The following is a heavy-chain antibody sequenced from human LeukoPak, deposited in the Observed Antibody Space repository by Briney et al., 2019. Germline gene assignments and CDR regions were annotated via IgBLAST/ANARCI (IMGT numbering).Heavy chain of an antibody. Sequence: GGSLRPSCAASGFTVSTNCMTWVRQAPGKGLEWVSPIYSGGTTYYADSVMGRFTISRHNSRNTLYLQMNSLRAEDTAVYYCARVDTVMAYYFDLWGQGTLVSVSS. V-gene: IGHV3-53*04. CDR1: GFTVSTNC. J-gene: IGHJ4*02. CDR3: ARVDTVMAYYFDL. CDR2: IYSGGTT. D-gene: IGHD5-18*01.